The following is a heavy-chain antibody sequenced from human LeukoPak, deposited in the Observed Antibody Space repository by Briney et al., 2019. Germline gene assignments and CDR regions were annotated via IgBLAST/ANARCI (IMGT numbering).Heavy chain of an antibody. D-gene: IGHD6-13*01. Sequence: PSETLSLTCTVSGGSISKYYWTWIRQPPGMGLEWIGYIYYSGSSGSNNYNPSLKSRVTISIDTSKNQFSLKLSSVTAADTAVYYCARRRRIAAAGTDAFDMWGRGTMVTVSS. J-gene: IGHJ3*02. CDR1: GGSISKYY. CDR3: ARRRRIAAAGTDAFDM. V-gene: IGHV4-59*08. CDR2: IYYSGSSGSN.